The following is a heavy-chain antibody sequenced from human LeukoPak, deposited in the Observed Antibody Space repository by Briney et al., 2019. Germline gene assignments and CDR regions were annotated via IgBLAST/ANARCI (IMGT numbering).Heavy chain of an antibody. J-gene: IGHJ3*02. CDR3: ATDGSAPDAFDI. CDR2: FDPEDGET. CDR1: GYTLTELS. V-gene: IGHV1-24*01. D-gene: IGHD5-12*01. Sequence: ASVKVSCKVSGYTLTELSMHWVRQAPGKGLEWMGGFDPEDGETIYAQKFQGRVTMTEDTSTDTAYMELSSLRSEDMAVYYCATDGSAPDAFDIWGQGTMVTVSS.